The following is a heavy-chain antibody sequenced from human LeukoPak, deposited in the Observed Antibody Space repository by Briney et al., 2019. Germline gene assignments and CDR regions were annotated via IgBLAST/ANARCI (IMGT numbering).Heavy chain of an antibody. CDR3: AREGHCSSTSCYEGAFDY. CDR1: GYTFTGYY. V-gene: IGHV1-2*04. J-gene: IGHJ4*02. D-gene: IGHD2-2*01. Sequence: GASAKVSCKASGYTFTGYYMHWVRQAPGQGLEWMGWINPNSGGTNYAQKFQGWVTMTRDTSISTAYMELSRLRSDDTAVYYCAREGHCSSTSCYEGAFDYWGQGTLVTVSS. CDR2: INPNSGGT.